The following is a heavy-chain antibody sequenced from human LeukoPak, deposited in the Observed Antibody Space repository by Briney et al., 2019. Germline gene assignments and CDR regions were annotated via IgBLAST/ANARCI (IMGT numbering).Heavy chain of an antibody. J-gene: IGHJ2*01. CDR3: ARDYDSSHWYFDL. CDR2: ISSSGSTI. Sequence: GGSLRLSCAASGFIFSDYYMSWIRQAPGKGLEWVSYISSSGSTIYYADSVKGRFTISRDNAKNSLYLQMNSLRAEDTAVYYCARDYDSSHWYFDLWGRGTLVTVSS. D-gene: IGHD3-22*01. CDR1: GFIFSDYY. V-gene: IGHV3-11*04.